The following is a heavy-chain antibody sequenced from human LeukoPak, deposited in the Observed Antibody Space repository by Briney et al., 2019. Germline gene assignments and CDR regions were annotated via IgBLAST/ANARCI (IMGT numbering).Heavy chain of an antibody. CDR3: ARGFSRLIDY. V-gene: IGHV4-34*01. CDR2: INHSGST. D-gene: IGHD3-3*01. Sequence: PSETLSLTCAVYGGSLSGYYWSWIRQPPGKGLEWIGEINHSGSTNYNPSLKSRVTISVDTSKNQFSLKLSSVTAADTAVYYCARGFSRLIDYWGQGTLVTVSS. CDR1: GGSLSGYY. J-gene: IGHJ4*02.